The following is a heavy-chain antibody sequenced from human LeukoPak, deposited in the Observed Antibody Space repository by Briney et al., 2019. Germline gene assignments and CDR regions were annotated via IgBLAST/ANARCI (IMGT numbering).Heavy chain of an antibody. D-gene: IGHD3-3*01. Sequence: GGSLRLSCAASGFTFSSYSMNWVRQAPGKGLEWVSSISSSSSYIYYADSVKGRFTISRDNAKNSLYLQMNSLRAEDTAVYYCARDPGYDFWSGYSPPPYYYYYGMDVWGQGTTVTVSS. J-gene: IGHJ6*02. V-gene: IGHV3-21*01. CDR3: ARDPGYDFWSGYSPPPYYYYYGMDV. CDR1: GFTFSSYS. CDR2: ISSSSSYI.